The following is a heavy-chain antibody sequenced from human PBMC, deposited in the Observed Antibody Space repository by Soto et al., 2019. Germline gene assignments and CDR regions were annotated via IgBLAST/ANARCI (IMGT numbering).Heavy chain of an antibody. CDR2: IYPGDSDT. CDR1: GYTFTGYW. D-gene: IGHD3-16*02. Sequence: GESLKIPCQGSGYTFTGYWIGWVRQLPGKGLEWVWVIYPGDSDTRYSPSFQGHVNITVDRSTSTAYLQWNTLKASDTAMYYCASHIGNFRYYYYAMDVGGQGTTVTVSS. V-gene: IGHV5-51*01. J-gene: IGHJ6*02. CDR3: ASHIGNFRYYYYAMDV.